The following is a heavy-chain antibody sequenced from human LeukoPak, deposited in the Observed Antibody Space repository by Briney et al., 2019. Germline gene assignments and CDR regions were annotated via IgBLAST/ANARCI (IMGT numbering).Heavy chain of an antibody. D-gene: IGHD5-18*01. J-gene: IGHJ4*02. CDR3: AREGGYSFAECGH. Sequence: GGSLRLSCAPSGFISSDYWMSWVRQAPGKGLEWVANIKGDGSEKYYANSVKGRFTISRDNAKNSLHLQMDSLRVEDTAVYYCAREGGYSFAECGHWGQGTLVSVSS. CDR1: GFISSDYW. V-gene: IGHV3-7*01. CDR2: IKGDGSEK.